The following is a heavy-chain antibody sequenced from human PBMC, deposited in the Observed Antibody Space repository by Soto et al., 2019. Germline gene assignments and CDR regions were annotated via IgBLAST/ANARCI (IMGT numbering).Heavy chain of an antibody. J-gene: IGHJ4*02. D-gene: IGHD1-26*01. V-gene: IGHV3-7*01. Sequence: EVHLVESGGGLVQTGGSLRLSCAISESTISRDWMNWVRQAPGKGLEWVAHTNQDGSEKYYADSVKGRFTIFRDNAKKSLYLQMNSLRAGDTDMYYCSGGVGDAFWGQGTLVTVSS. CDR2: TNQDGSEK. CDR1: ESTISRDW. CDR3: SGGVGDAF.